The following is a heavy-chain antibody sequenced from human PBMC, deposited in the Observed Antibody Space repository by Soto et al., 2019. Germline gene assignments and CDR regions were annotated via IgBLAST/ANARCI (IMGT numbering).Heavy chain of an antibody. J-gene: IGHJ4*01. V-gene: IGHV1-18*04. CDR2: ISAYTGIT. D-gene: IGHD5-12*01. CDR1: GYTFTNFD. CDR3: AGDPRSTYSDYSHFDY. Sequence: ASVKVSCKASGYTFTNFDIFWVRQAPGQGLEWMGWISAYTGITNYAQKLQGRVTMTTDTSTSTAYMELRSLRSDDAAVYYCAGDPRSTYSDYSHFDYWG.